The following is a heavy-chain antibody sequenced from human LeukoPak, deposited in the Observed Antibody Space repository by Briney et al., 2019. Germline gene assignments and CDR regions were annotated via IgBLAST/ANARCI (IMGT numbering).Heavy chain of an antibody. CDR1: GFTFSSYG. V-gene: IGHV3-21*01. D-gene: IGHD3-9*01. CDR3: AREEDDILTGPNDY. CDR2: ISSSSSYI. Sequence: GGSLRLSCAASGFTFSSYGMHWVRQAPGKGLEWVSSISSSSSYIYYADSVKGRFTISRDNAKNSLYLQMNSLRAEDTAVYYCAREEDDILTGPNDYWGQGTLVTVSS. J-gene: IGHJ4*02.